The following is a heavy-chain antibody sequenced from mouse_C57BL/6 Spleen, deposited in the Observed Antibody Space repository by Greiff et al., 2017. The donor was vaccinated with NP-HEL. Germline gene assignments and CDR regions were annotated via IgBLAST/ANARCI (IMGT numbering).Heavy chain of an antibody. J-gene: IGHJ3*01. CDR1: GYTFTDYE. CDR3: TRWTAYYSNWAWFAY. D-gene: IGHD2-5*01. V-gene: IGHV1-15*01. CDR2: IDPDTGGT. Sequence: VKLMESGAELVRPGASVTLSCKASGYTFTDYEMHWVKQTPVHGLEWIGAIDPDTGGTAYNQKFKGKAILTADKSSSTAYMELRSLKSEDSAVYYCTRWTAYYSNWAWFAYWGQGTLVTVSA.